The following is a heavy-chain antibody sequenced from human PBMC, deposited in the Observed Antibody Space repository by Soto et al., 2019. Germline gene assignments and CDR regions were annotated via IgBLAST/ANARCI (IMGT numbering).Heavy chain of an antibody. D-gene: IGHD3-22*01. Sequence: QVQLVQSGAEVKKPGSSVKVSCKASGGTLSSYAISWVRQAPGQGLEWMGGIIHIFGTANYAQKFQGRVTITADESTSTPYMELSSLRSEDTAVHYCAVPYYYDSPLPNAYWGQGPLVTVSS. V-gene: IGHV1-69*12. CDR3: AVPYYYDSPLPNAY. CDR1: GGTLSSYA. J-gene: IGHJ4*02. CDR2: IIHIFGTA.